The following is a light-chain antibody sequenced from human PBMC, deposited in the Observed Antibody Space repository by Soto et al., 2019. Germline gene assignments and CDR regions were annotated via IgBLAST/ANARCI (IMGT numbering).Light chain of an antibody. Sequence: DIQMTQSPSSLSASVGDSVTITCRGSRGSRTDLGWYQQKPSKAPKRLIYGASSWDSGVPARFSGSGSGTDFTLTISCLESEDFATYYCQQYYSYPRTFGRGTKVDIK. CDR1: RGSRTD. V-gene: IGKV1-17*01. CDR2: GAS. CDR3: QQYYSYPRT. J-gene: IGKJ1*01.